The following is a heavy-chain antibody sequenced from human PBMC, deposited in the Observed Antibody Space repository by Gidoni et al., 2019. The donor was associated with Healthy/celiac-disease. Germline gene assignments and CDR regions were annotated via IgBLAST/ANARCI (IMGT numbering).Heavy chain of an antibody. CDR3: ARAGGITMVRGVTGWFDP. V-gene: IGHV1-69*01. D-gene: IGHD3-10*01. J-gene: IGHJ5*02. CDR1: GGTFSSHA. CDR2: IIPIFGTA. Sequence: QVQLVQSGAELKKPASSVRVSCKASGGTFSSHAVSWVRQAPGQGLEWMGGIIPIFGTANYAQKFQGRVTITADESTSTAYMELSSLRSEDTAVYYCARAGGITMVRGVTGWFDPWGQGTLVTVSS.